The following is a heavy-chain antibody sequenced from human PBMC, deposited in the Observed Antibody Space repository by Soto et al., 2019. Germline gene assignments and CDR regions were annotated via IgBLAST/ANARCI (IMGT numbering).Heavy chain of an antibody. V-gene: IGHV1-2*04. CDR3: ARAADCTNGVCGTFDI. CDR1: GYTFTGYY. CDR2: INPNSGGT. J-gene: IGHJ3*02. D-gene: IGHD2-8*01. Sequence: QVQLVQSGAEVKKPGASVKVSCKASGYTFTGYYMHWVRQAPGQGLEWMGWINPNSGGTNYAQKLQGWVTMTRDTSISTAYMELSRLRSDDTAVYYCARAADCTNGVCGTFDIWGQGTMVTVSS.